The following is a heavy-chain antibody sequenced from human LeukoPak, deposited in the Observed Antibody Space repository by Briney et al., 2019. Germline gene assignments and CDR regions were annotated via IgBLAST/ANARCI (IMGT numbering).Heavy chain of an antibody. CDR1: RFTFTNYW. D-gene: IGHD2-15*01. CDR3: ARSQSGVFDV. CDR2: MNSDGTSI. J-gene: IGHJ3*01. Sequence: PGGSLRLSCVVSRFTFTNYWMQWVRQVPGKGLVWVARMNSDGTSIIHADSVKGRFTISRDNAENTLYLQMNSLRPEDTALYYCARSQSGVFDVWGQGTMVIVSS. V-gene: IGHV3-74*01.